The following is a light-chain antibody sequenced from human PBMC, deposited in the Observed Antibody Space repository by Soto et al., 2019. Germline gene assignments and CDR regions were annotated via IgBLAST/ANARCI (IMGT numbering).Light chain of an antibody. CDR1: SSDVGVSRS. J-gene: IGLJ1*01. CDR3: CSLTTSHTYV. Sequence: QSALTQPRSVSGSPGQSVTISCTGTSSDVGVSRSVSWYQQHPGKAPKLIISDVTKRPSGVPYRFSGSKSGNTASLTISGLQAADEADYYCCSLTTSHTYVFGSGTKV. V-gene: IGLV2-11*01. CDR2: DVT.